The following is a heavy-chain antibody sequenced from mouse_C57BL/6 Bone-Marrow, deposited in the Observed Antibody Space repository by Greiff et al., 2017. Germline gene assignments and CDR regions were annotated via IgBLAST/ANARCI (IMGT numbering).Heavy chain of an antibody. J-gene: IGHJ2*01. Sequence: EVMLVESGTVLARPGASVKMSCKTSGYTFTSYWMHWVKQRPGQGLEWIGAIYPGNSDTSYNQKFKGKAKLTAVTSASTAYMELSSLTNEDSAVYYCTRTLDYYGSSYGYWGQGTTLTVSS. CDR2: IYPGNSDT. D-gene: IGHD1-1*01. CDR1: GYTFTSYW. CDR3: TRTLDYYGSSYGY. V-gene: IGHV1-5*01.